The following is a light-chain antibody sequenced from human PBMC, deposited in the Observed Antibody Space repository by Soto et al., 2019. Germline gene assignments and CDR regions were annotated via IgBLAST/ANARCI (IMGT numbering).Light chain of an antibody. Sequence: AIQLTQSPSSLSASVGDRVTIACRASQGISSALAWYQQKPGKAPKLLIYDASSLESGVPSRFSGSGSGTDFTLTISSLQPEDFATYYCQQFNSYPLLTFGGGTKVEIK. CDR2: DAS. CDR1: QGISSA. J-gene: IGKJ4*01. V-gene: IGKV1-13*02. CDR3: QQFNSYPLLT.